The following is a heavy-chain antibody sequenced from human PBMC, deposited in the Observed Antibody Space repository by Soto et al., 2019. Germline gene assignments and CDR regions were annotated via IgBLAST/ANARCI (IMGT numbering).Heavy chain of an antibody. CDR2: ISSGSSYT. CDR1: GFTFSTQT. CDR3: ARARNGYIWFGP. Sequence: GGSLRLSCAASGFTFSTQTMNGVRQAPGQGLEWVSSISSGSSYTYYADSVTGRFTISRDNAKNYRYLQMDGLRVEDTAVVFCARARNGYIWFGPWGQGTMVTVSS. V-gene: IGHV3-21*01. J-gene: IGHJ5*02. D-gene: IGHD5-12*01.